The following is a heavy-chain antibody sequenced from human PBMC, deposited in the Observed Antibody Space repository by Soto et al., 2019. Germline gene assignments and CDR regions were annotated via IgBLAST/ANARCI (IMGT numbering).Heavy chain of an antibody. V-gene: IGHV4-34*01. CDR1: GGSFSGYY. Sequence: QVQLQQWGAGLLKPLETLSLTCAVYGGSFSGYYWSWIRQPPGKGLEWIGEINHSGSTNYNPSLKSRVTISVDTSKNQFSLKLSSVTAADTAVYYCASFQSPTYWGQGTLVTVSS. CDR3: ASFQSPTY. J-gene: IGHJ4*02. CDR2: INHSGST.